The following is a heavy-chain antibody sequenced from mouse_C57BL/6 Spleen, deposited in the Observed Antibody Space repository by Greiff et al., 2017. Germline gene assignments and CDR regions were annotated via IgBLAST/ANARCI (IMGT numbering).Heavy chain of an antibody. D-gene: IGHD1-1*01. J-gene: IGHJ1*03. CDR1: GYSFTGYY. CDR3: ARGGELLRDFDD. CDR2: INPSTGGT. Sequence: EVQLQQSGPELVKPGASVKISCKASGYSFTGYYMNWVKQSPEKSLEWIGEINPSTGGTTYNQKFKAKVTLTVDNSSSTAYMQLKRLTSEDSAVYYCARGGELLRDFDDWGTGTTVTVSS. V-gene: IGHV1-42*01.